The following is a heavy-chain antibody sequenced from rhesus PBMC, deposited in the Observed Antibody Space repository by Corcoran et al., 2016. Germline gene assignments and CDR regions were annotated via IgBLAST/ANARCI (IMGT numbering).Heavy chain of an antibody. CDR3: TSSHYGNYELYGLDS. CDR1: GFTVSNSW. D-gene: IGHD4-35*01. V-gene: IGHV3-30*01. J-gene: IGHJ6*01. CDR2: IKRKADGETA. Sequence: EVQLVESGGGLVQPGGSLRLSCAASGFTVSNSWMNWVRQAPGKGLEWVARIKRKADGETADYAASVKGRFTISRDDSKNTLYLQMNSLKTEDTAVYYCTSSHYGNYELYGLDSWGQGVVVTVSS.